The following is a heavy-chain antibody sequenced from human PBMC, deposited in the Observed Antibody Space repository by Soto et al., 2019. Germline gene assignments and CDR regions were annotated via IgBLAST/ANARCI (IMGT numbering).Heavy chain of an antibody. CDR1: GFTFKSYG. CDR3: AQDGRIGSIPRPAH. CDR2: ISYDGSYQ. Sequence: QAQLVESGGGEVQPGRSLRLSCAASGFTFKSYGMHWVRQAPGKGLEWVAVISYDGSYQYYSDSVKGRFTISRDNSKNTLNLQMNSLRVEDSAMYYCAQDGRIGSIPRPAHWGQGTLVTVSS. V-gene: IGHV3-30*18. D-gene: IGHD1-26*01. J-gene: IGHJ4*02.